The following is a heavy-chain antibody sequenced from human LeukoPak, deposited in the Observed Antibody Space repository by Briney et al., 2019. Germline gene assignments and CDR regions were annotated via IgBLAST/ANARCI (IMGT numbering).Heavy chain of an antibody. J-gene: IGHJ4*02. CDR1: GGSFSGYY. CDR2: INHSGST. CDR3: ARVRQWLVGGPFDY. Sequence: SETLSLTCAVYGGSFSGYYWSWIRQPPGKGLEWIGEINHSGSTNYNPSLKSRVTISVDTSKNQFSLKLSSVTAADTAVYYCARVRQWLVGGPFDYWGQGTPVTVSS. D-gene: IGHD6-19*01. V-gene: IGHV4-34*01.